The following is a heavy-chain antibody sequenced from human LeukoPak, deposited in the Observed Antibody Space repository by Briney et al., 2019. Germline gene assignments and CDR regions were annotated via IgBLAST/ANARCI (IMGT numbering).Heavy chain of an antibody. CDR3: ARDDSGWYTDH. CDR1: GFTVSNNY. Sequence: GSLRLSCAASGFTVSNNYMTWVRQPPGKGLEWIGSIYYSGSTYYNPSLKSRVTISVDTSMTQFSLKLSSVTAADTAVYYCARDDSGWYTDHWGQGTLVTVSS. CDR2: IYYSGST. D-gene: IGHD6-19*01. J-gene: IGHJ4*02. V-gene: IGHV4-39*07.